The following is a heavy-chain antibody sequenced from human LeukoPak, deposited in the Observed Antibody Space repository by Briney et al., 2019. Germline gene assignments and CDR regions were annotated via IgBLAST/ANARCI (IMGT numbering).Heavy chain of an antibody. CDR2: IIPIFGTA. J-gene: IGHJ4*02. Sequence: GASVKVSCKASGCTFSSYAISWVRQAPGQGLEWMGGIIPIFGTANYAQKFQGRVTITADESTSTAYMELSSLRSEDTAVYYCARDDSSGYSFLGYWGQGTLVTVSS. CDR3: ARDDSSGYSFLGY. V-gene: IGHV1-69*13. CDR1: GCTFSSYA. D-gene: IGHD3-22*01.